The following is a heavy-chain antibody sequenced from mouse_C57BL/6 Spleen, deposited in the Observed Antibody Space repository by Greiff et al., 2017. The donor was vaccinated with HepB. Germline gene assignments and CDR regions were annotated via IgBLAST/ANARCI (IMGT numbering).Heavy chain of an antibody. CDR2: INYDGSST. D-gene: IGHD2-3*01. CDR3: ARVYDGYYGYFDV. J-gene: IGHJ1*03. Sequence: EVQLVESEGGLVQPGSSMKLSCTASGFTFSDYYMAWVRQVPEKGLEWVANINYDGSSTYYLDSLKSRFIISRDNAKNILYLQMSSLKSEDTATYYCARVYDGYYGYFDVWGTGTTVTVSS. V-gene: IGHV5-16*01. CDR1: GFTFSDYY.